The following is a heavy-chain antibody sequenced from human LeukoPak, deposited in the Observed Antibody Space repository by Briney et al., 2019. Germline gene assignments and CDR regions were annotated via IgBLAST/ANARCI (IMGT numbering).Heavy chain of an antibody. D-gene: IGHD1-20*01. CDR2: IHSAGST. V-gene: IGHV4-4*07. Sequence: SDTLSLTCTVSSGSMSSYYWTWIRQPAGKGLEWVGRIHSAGSTTYNPSLKSRVSLSLDTSKNQFSLKVTSVTAADTAVYYCARGHNWNDYFDPWGQGTLVTVSS. CDR3: ARGHNWNDYFDP. J-gene: IGHJ5*02. CDR1: SGSMSSYY.